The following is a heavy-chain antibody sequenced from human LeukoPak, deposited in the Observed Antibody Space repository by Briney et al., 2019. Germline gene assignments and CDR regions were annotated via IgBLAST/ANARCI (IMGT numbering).Heavy chain of an antibody. D-gene: IGHD6-13*01. CDR1: GYTFTGYY. Sequence: ASVKVSCKASGYTFTGYYMHWVRQAPGQGLEWMGRINPNSGGTNYAQKFQGRVTMTRDTSINTAYMELSRLRSDDTAVYYCARDVVSSSWYGYWGQGTLVTVSS. V-gene: IGHV1-2*06. J-gene: IGHJ4*02. CDR3: ARDVVSSSWYGY. CDR2: INPNSGGT.